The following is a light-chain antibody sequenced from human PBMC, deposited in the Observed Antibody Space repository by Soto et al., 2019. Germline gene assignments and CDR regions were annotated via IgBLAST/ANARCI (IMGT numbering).Light chain of an antibody. CDR3: QQYDSNSFT. CDR1: QTISRW. V-gene: IGKV1-5*03. J-gene: IGKJ3*01. Sequence: DIQMTQSPSTLSASVGDRGTITCRASQTISRWLGWYQQKPGKAPKLLIYKASTLESGVPSRFSGSGSGTEFTLTISSLQPDDFATYYCQQYDSNSFTFGPGTKVDI. CDR2: KAS.